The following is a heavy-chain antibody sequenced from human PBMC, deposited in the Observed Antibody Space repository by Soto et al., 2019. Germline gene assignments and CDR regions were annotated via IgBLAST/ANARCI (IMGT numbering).Heavy chain of an antibody. CDR2: MYYIGST. CDR1: GGSISSGGYY. V-gene: IGHV4-30-4*01. Sequence: SETLSLTCTVSGGSISSGGYYWSRIRHPPGKGLEWIGYMYYIGSTYYNPSLKSRVTISVDTSKNQFCLKLRSVTAADKAVYYCARDHGEPGAQDYYSGMDVWGKGTRVTVSS. CDR3: ARDHGEPGAQDYYSGMDV. J-gene: IGHJ6*04.